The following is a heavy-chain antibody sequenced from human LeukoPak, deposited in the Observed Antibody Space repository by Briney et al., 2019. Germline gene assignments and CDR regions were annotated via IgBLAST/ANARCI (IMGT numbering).Heavy chain of an antibody. CDR3: ARRCRDGYNYAFDI. J-gene: IGHJ3*02. D-gene: IGHD5-24*01. V-gene: IGHV5-51*01. CDR2: IYPSDSDI. CDR1: GYRFINYW. Sequence: PGESLQISCKGSGYRFINYWIGWVRQLPGKGLEWMGIIYPSDSDIKYSPSFQGQVTISADKSISTAYLQWSSLKASDTAMYYCARRCRDGYNYAFDIWGQGTMVTVSS.